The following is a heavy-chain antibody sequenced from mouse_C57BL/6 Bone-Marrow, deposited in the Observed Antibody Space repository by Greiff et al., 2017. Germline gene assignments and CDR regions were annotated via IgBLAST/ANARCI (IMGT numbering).Heavy chain of an antibody. D-gene: IGHD2-5*01. CDR1: GFNIKNTY. CDR2: IDPANGTT. CDR3: ASPAYYSNYGAY. J-gene: IGHJ3*01. Sequence: EVQLQQSVAELVRPGASVKLSCTTSGFNIKNTYMHWVKQRPEQGLEWIGRIDPANGTTKYAPKFTGKATITADTSSNTAYLQLSSLPSETTAIYSVASPAYYSNYGAYWGQGTLVTVSA. V-gene: IGHV14-3*01.